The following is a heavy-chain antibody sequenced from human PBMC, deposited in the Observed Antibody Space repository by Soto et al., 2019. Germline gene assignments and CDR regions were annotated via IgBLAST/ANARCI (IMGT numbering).Heavy chain of an antibody. V-gene: IGHV3-30*03. D-gene: IGHD1-26*01. CDR2: ISHDGSSK. CDR1: GFTFSSYG. CDR3: GRDPYSGARYYLDL. J-gene: IGHJ4*02. Sequence: GGSLRLSCAASGFTFSSYGMHWVRQAPGKGLEWVALISHDGSSKYYADSVKGRFTTSRDNSKQTAYLEMKSLRAEDTAVYYCGRDPYSGARYYLDLWGQGTQVTVSS.